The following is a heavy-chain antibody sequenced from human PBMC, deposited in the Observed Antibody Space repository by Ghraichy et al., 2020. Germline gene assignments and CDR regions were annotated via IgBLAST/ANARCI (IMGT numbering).Heavy chain of an antibody. CDR3: AKSDGGNRYYYYGMDA. CDR1: GGSITGNPYY. CDR2: IFYSGTT. D-gene: IGHD4-23*01. V-gene: IGHV4-39*01. Sequence: SETLSLTCTVSGGSITGNPYYWGWIRQPPGKGLEWIGTIFYSGTTYFNPSLKSRLTISIDTSKTQFSLKLSSVTAADSAVYYCAKSDGGNRYYYYGMDAWGQGTTVTVSS. J-gene: IGHJ6*02.